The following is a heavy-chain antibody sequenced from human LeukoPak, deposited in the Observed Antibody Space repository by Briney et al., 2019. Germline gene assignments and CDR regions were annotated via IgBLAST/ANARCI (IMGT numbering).Heavy chain of an antibody. CDR1: GFTVSNNY. D-gene: IGHD2-15*01. J-gene: IGHJ4*02. Sequence: GRSLRLSCAASGFTVSNNYMSWVRQAPGRGLEWVSILYSAGATYYTDSVRGRFTISRDSSKNTMCLQMNSLRAEDTVVYYCASGGTGARKFYSDPFHYWGQGTLVTVSS. CDR2: LYSAGAT. CDR3: ASGGTGARKFYSDPFHY. V-gene: IGHV3-53*01.